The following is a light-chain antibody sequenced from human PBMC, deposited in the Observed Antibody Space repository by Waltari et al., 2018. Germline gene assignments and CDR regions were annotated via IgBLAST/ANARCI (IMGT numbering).Light chain of an antibody. Sequence: QSALPQPVSVSGSSGQSITISCTGTTSAVGGYNYVARYHQHPNKAPKVIIYDVANRPFGVSNRFSGSKSGSTASLTISGLQTEDEAYYYCSSYTTRSILLFGGGTKVTVL. J-gene: IGLJ2*01. CDR3: SSYTTRSILL. CDR1: TSAVGGYNY. V-gene: IGLV2-14*03. CDR2: DVA.